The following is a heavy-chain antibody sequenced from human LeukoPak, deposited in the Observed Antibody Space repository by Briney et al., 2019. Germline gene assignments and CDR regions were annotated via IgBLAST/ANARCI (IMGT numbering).Heavy chain of an antibody. D-gene: IGHD6-13*01. Sequence: ASVKVSCKASGYTFTSYYMHWVRQAPGQGLEWMGLINPTGDSTGYAQKFQGRVTMTRDMSTSTDYLELSSLRSEDTAVYYCARDGGIAAAGTAFDIWGQGTMVTVSS. CDR2: INPTGDST. CDR3: ARDGGIAAAGTAFDI. J-gene: IGHJ3*02. V-gene: IGHV1-46*01. CDR1: GYTFTSYY.